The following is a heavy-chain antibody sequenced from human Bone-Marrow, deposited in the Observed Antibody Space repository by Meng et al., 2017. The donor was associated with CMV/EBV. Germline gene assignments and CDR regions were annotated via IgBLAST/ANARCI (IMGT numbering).Heavy chain of an antibody. V-gene: IGHV4-4*02. CDR3: ARGWNYDPGWFDP. D-gene: IGHD1-7*01. CDR2: IHHSGNT. CDR1: SGSISSNKW. J-gene: IGHJ5*02. Sequence: SETLSLTCAVSSGSISSNKWWSWVRQPPGKGLEWIGEIHHSGNTNYNPSLKSRVTISVDTSKNQFSLKLSSVTAADTAVYYCARGWNYDPGWFDPWGQGTLVTVSS.